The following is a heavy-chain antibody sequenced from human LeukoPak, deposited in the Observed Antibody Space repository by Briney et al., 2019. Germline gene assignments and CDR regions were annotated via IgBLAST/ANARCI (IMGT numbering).Heavy chain of an antibody. J-gene: IGHJ4*02. D-gene: IGHD6-13*01. CDR1: GFTVSTYY. CDR2: IGNSDGAI. Sequence: PGGSLRLSCAASGFTVSTYYTSWIRQRPGKGLEWVSYIGNSDGAIDYADSVKGRFTISRDNAKNSLYLQMNSLRAEDTAVYYCARSGYSSSWHRNYFDYWGQGTLVTVSS. CDR3: ARSGYSSSWHRNYFDY. V-gene: IGHV3-11*04.